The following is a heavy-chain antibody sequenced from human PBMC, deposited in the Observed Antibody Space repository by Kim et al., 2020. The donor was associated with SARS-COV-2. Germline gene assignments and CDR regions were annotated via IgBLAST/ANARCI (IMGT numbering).Heavy chain of an antibody. V-gene: IGHV1-46*01. D-gene: IGHD3-16*01. J-gene: IGHJ5*02. Sequence: FQGRATMTRDTSTSTVYMELSSLRSEDTAVYYCARDLTFWGGIGGGWFDPWGQGTLVTVSS. CDR3: ARDLTFWGGIGGGWFDP.